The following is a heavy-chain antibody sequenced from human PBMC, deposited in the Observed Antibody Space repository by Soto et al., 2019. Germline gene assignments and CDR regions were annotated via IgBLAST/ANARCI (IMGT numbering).Heavy chain of an antibody. CDR1: GFTFNYYP. CDR2: VSFDGSNK. Sequence: QMQLVESGGGVVQPGGSLRLSCAASGFTFNYYPMHWVRQAPGKGLEWVAVVSFDGSNKYYADSVKGRFTISKDNSKNTLYLQMNSLRRADTAVYYCARLPGPLVAVLYICPLDGREAMSDVDVWGQGTTVTVSS. D-gene: IGHD6-19*01. J-gene: IGHJ6*02. V-gene: IGHV3-30-3*01. CDR3: ARLPGPLVAVLYICPLDGREAMSDVDV.